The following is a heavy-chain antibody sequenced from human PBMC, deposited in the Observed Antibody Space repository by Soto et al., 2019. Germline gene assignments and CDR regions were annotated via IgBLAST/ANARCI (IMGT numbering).Heavy chain of an antibody. CDR2: ISYDGSNK. CDR3: ANSSGYDHFDY. CDR1: GFTFSNYG. J-gene: IGHJ4*02. D-gene: IGHD5-12*01. Sequence: QVQMVESGGGVVQPGRSLRLSCAASGFTFSNYGMYWVRQAPGKGLEWVTGISYDGSNKYYADSVKGRFTISRDNSKNTLYLQMNSLRAEDTVVYYCANSSGYDHFDYWGQGTVVTVSS. V-gene: IGHV3-30*18.